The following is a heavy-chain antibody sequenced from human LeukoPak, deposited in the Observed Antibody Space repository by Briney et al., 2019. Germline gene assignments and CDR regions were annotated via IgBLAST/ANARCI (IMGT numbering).Heavy chain of an antibody. J-gene: IGHJ3*02. V-gene: IGHV4-59*08. CDR2: MFYNVSA. CDR1: GGSISSYY. Sequence: SETLSLTCTVSGGSISSYYWNWIRQPPGKGLEWIAYMFYNVSANYSPSLKSRVTISVDTSKNQFSPKLISVTAADTAVYFCARQGSGRAFDIWGQGTIVTVSS. CDR3: ARQGSGRAFDI.